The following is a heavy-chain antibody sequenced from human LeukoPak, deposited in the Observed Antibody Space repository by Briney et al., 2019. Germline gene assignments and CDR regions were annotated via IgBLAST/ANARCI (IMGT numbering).Heavy chain of an antibody. Sequence: GGSLRLSCAASGFTFSSYSMNWVRQAPGKGLEWVSSISSSSSYIYYADSVKGRFTISRDNAKNSLYLQMNSLRAEDTAVYYCARNYGDYVVYFDYWGQGTLVTVSS. J-gene: IGHJ4*02. CDR1: GFTFSSYS. V-gene: IGHV3-21*01. CDR2: ISSSSSYI. D-gene: IGHD4-17*01. CDR3: ARNYGDYVVYFDY.